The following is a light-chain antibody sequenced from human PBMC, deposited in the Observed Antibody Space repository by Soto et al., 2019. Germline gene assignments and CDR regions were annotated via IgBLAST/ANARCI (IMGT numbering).Light chain of an antibody. Sequence: EIVLTQSPATLSLSPGERATLSCRSSQSVSSHLAWYQQKPGQAPRLLIYDASNRATGIPARFSGSGSGTDFTLTISSLEPEDFAVYYCQQRSTPLTFGGGTKVEFK. CDR1: QSVSSH. V-gene: IGKV3-11*01. J-gene: IGKJ4*01. CDR3: QQRSTPLT. CDR2: DAS.